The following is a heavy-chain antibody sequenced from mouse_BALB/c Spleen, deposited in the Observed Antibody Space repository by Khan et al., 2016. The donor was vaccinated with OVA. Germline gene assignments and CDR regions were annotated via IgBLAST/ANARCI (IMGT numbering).Heavy chain of an antibody. CDR2: TNPTNGRT. CDR3: ARIKKIVATYFDY. D-gene: IGHD1-1*01. CDR1: GYTFTSYW. Sequence: QVQLQQPGAELVKAGASVKMSCKASGYTFTSYWMHWVKQRLGQGLEWFAETNPTNGRTYYNEKFKSKATLTVDQSSSTAYMLLSGPTFEDSAVYYCARIKKIVATYFDYWGQGTTHTVSS. V-gene: IGHV1S81*02. J-gene: IGHJ2*01.